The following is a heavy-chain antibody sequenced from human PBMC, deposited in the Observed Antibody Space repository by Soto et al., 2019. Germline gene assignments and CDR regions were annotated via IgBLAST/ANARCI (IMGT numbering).Heavy chain of an antibody. V-gene: IGHV3-23*01. CDR2: LSGNGGDT. CDR3: AKSRYFGWSPAEFYFDY. CDR1: GFTFSNAW. Sequence: GGSLRLSCAASGFTFSNAWMNWVRQAPGKGLEWVSALSGNGGDTYYADSVRGRFTISRDNSKTTLYLQMNSLRAEDTAVYYCAKSRYFGWSPAEFYFDYWGQGTLVTVSS. D-gene: IGHD3-9*01. J-gene: IGHJ4*02.